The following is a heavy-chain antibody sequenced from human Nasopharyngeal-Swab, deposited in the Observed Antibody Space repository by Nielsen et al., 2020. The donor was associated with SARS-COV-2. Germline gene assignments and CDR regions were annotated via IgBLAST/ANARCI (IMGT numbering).Heavy chain of an antibody. CDR1: GFTFSSYA. Sequence: GESLKISCAASGFTFSSYAMSWVRQAPGKGLEWVSAISGSGGSTYYADSVKGRFTISRDNSKNTLYLQMNSLRAEDTAVYYCAKDDCGGGSCRFDYWGQGTLVTVSS. J-gene: IGHJ4*02. V-gene: IGHV3-23*01. D-gene: IGHD2-15*01. CDR3: AKDDCGGGSCRFDY. CDR2: ISGSGGST.